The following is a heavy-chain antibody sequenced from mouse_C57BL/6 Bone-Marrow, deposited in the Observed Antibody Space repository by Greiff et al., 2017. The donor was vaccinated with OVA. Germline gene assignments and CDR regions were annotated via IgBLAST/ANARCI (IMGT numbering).Heavy chain of an antibody. Sequence: VQLKQSGPELVKPGASVKISCKASGYSFTGYYMNWVKQSPEKSLEWIGEINPSTGGTTYNQKFKAKATLTVDKSSSTAYMQLKSLTSEDSAVYYCARSLLHYYAMDYWGQGTSVTVSS. J-gene: IGHJ4*01. CDR3: ARSLLHYYAMDY. CDR1: GYSFTGYY. D-gene: IGHD2-10*01. V-gene: IGHV1-42*01. CDR2: INPSTGGT.